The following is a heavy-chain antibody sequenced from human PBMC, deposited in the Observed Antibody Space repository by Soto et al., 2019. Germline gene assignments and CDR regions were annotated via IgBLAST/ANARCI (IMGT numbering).Heavy chain of an antibody. CDR3: AKVFYYYDSSGYYYFDY. CDR1: GFTFSSYW. D-gene: IGHD3-22*01. V-gene: IGHV3-23*01. Sequence: SGGSLRLSCAASGFTFSSYWTSWVRQAPGKGLEWISSISGSGSTIYYADSVKGRFTISRDNSKNTLYLQMSSLRAEDTAVYYCAKVFYYYDSSGYYYFDYWGQGTLVTVSS. CDR2: ISGSGSTI. J-gene: IGHJ4*02.